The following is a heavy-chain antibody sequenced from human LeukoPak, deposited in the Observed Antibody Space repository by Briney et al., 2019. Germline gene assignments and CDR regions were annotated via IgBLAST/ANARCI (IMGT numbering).Heavy chain of an antibody. CDR3: ARDDYGDSKGRFNP. J-gene: IGHJ5*02. CDR1: GYTFNNYG. V-gene: IGHV1-18*01. Sequence: ASVKVSCKASGYTFNNYGITWVRQAPGQGLEWMGWISVYNGNTNYAQKLQGRLTMTTDTSTSTAYMELRSLRSDDTAVYYCARDDYGDSKGRFNPWGQGTLVTVSS. D-gene: IGHD4-17*01. CDR2: ISVYNGNT.